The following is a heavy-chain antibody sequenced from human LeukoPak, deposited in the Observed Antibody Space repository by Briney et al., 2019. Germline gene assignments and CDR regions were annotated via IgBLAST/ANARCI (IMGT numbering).Heavy chain of an antibody. V-gene: IGHV3-30-3*01. J-gene: IGHJ6*02. CDR2: ISYDGSNK. D-gene: IGHD3-22*01. CDR1: GFTFSSYA. CDR3: ARDRVSYYYDSSPPGGMDV. Sequence: GRSLRLSCAASGFTFSSYAMHWVRQAPGKGLEGVAVISYDGSNKYYADSVKGRFTISRDNSKNTLYLQMNSLRAEDTAVYYCARDRVSYYYDSSPPGGMDVWGQGTTVTVSS.